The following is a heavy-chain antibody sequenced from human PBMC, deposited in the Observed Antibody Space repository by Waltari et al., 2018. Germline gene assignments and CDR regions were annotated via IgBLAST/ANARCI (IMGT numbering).Heavy chain of an antibody. CDR1: GGTFSSYA. CDR3: ARDRRNGRVVAATPHWFDP. V-gene: IGHV1-69*11. J-gene: IGHJ5*02. Sequence: QVQLVQSGAEVKKPGSSVKVSCKASGGTFSSYAISWVRQAPGQGLEWMGGIIPILGKANYAQKFQGRVTITADEATSTAYMELRSLRSEDTAVYYCARDRRNGRVVAATPHWFDPWGQGTLVTVSS. CDR2: IIPILGKA. D-gene: IGHD2-15*01.